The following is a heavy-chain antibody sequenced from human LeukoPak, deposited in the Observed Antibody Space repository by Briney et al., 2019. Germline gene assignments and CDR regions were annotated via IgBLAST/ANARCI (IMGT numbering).Heavy chain of an antibody. CDR1: GGSFSGYC. J-gene: IGHJ2*01. Sequence: NPSETLSLTCAVYGGSFSGYCWSWIRQPPGKGLEWIGEINHNGSTSYNPSLKSRVTISVDTSKNQFSLKLSSVTAADTAVYYCARGSDYDSSGYYRYWYFDLWGRGTLVTVSS. D-gene: IGHD3-22*01. CDR2: INHNGST. CDR3: ARGSDYDSSGYYRYWYFDL. V-gene: IGHV4-34*01.